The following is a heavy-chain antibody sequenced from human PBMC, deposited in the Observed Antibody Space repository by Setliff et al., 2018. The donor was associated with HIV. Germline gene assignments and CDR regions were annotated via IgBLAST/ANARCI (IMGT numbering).Heavy chain of an antibody. V-gene: IGHV1-46*01. CDR1: GGTLSNYP. CDR3: ARDEGMTTRRGRFDP. CDR2: INPGGGST. Sequence: ASVKVSCKASGGTLSNYPISWVRQAPGQGLEWMGIINPGGGSTNYAPNFQGRVTMTRDTSTSTVYMELSSLRSDDTAVYYCARDEGMTTRRGRFDPWGQGTLVTVSS. D-gene: IGHD4-4*01. J-gene: IGHJ5*02.